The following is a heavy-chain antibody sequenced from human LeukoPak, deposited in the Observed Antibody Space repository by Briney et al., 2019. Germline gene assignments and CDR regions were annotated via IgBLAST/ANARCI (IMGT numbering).Heavy chain of an antibody. CDR1: GFTFTTYS. J-gene: IGHJ4*02. CDR2: ISTSSSSI. V-gene: IGHV3-48*02. Sequence: GGSLRLSCAASGFTFTTYSMNWVRQAPWKGLEWVAYISTSSSSIYYADSVKGRFTVSRDNAKNSLYLQMNSLRDEDTAVYYCARTPYISNWFFFDYWGQGTLVTVSS. CDR3: ARTPYISNWFFFDY. D-gene: IGHD6-13*01.